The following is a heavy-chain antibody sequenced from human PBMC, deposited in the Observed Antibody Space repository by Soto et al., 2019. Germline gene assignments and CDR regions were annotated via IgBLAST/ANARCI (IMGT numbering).Heavy chain of an antibody. Sequence: EVQLLESGGGLGQPGGSLRLSCAASGFTFSSYAMTWVRQAPGRGLEWVSAISGTGSPTYYADSVKGPFTISRDNSKNTLYLQMNSLRADDTAVYYCARDMSGGTYNYYYGMDVWGQGTTVTVSS. CDR2: ISGTGSPT. D-gene: IGHD1-26*01. V-gene: IGHV3-23*01. CDR3: ARDMSGGTYNYYYGMDV. J-gene: IGHJ6*02. CDR1: GFTFSSYA.